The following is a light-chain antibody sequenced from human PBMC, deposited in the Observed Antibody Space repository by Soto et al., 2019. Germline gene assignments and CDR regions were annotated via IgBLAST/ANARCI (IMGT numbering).Light chain of an antibody. Sequence: EIVMTQSPASLSVSPGERVTLSCRASQSVRSELAWYQQKSGQPPRLLIYGASTRATGIPARFSGSGSGTEFTLTINDLQSEDFAVYLCQQYGSSPRTFGQGTKLEIK. J-gene: IGKJ2*01. CDR1: QSVRSE. V-gene: IGKV3-15*01. CDR2: GAS. CDR3: QQYGSSPRT.